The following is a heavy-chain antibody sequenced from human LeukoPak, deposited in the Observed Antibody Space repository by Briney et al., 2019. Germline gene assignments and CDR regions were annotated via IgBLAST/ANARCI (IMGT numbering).Heavy chain of an antibody. V-gene: IGHV1-69*05. D-gene: IGHD2-2*01. CDR1: GGTFSSYA. CDR3: ARVPPYCSSTSCPLYYFDY. Sequence: GASVKVSCKASGGTFSSYAISWVRQAPGQGLEWMGGIIPIFGTANYAQKFQGRVTITTDESTSTAYMELSSLRSEDTAVYYCARVPPYCSSTSCPLYYFDYWGQGTLVTVSS. J-gene: IGHJ4*02. CDR2: IIPIFGTA.